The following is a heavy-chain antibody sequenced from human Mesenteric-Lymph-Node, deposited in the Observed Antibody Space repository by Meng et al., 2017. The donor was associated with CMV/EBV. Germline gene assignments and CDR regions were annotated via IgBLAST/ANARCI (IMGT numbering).Heavy chain of an antibody. D-gene: IGHD4-17*01. CDR2: ISSSGSTI. Sequence: GESLKISCAASGFTFSDYYMSWIRQAPGKGLEWVSYISSSGSTIYYADSVKGRFTISRDNAKNSLYLQMNSLRAEDTAVYYCARGAPTGDYADYWGQGTLVTVSS. CDR1: GFTFSDYY. V-gene: IGHV3-11*04. CDR3: ARGAPTGDYADY. J-gene: IGHJ4*02.